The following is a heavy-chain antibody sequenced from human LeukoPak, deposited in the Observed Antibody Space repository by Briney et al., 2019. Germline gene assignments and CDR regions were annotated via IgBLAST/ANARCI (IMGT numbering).Heavy chain of an antibody. D-gene: IGHD3-22*01. V-gene: IGHV4-34*01. Sequence: SETLSLTCAVYGGSLSHYYWSWIRQPPGKGLEWIGEINHSGSTNYNPSLKSRVTISVDTSKNQFSLKLSSVTAADTAVYYCASGDSSGYYYSAGRDFDYWGQGTLVTVSS. J-gene: IGHJ4*02. CDR2: INHSGST. CDR1: GGSLSHYY. CDR3: ASGDSSGYYYSAGRDFDY.